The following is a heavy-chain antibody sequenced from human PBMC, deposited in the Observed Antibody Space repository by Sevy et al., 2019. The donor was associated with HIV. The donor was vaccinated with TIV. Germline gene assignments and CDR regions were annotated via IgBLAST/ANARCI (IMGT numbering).Heavy chain of an antibody. V-gene: IGHV3-11*01. CDR2: ISSSGSTI. CDR3: ARQMVRGVTSP. Sequence: GGSLRLSCAASGFTFSDYYMSWIRQAPGKGLEWVSYISSSGSTIYYADSVKGRFTISRDNAKNSLYLQMNSPRAEDTAVYYCARQMVRGVTSPWGQGTLVTVSS. D-gene: IGHD3-10*01. J-gene: IGHJ4*02. CDR1: GFTFSDYY.